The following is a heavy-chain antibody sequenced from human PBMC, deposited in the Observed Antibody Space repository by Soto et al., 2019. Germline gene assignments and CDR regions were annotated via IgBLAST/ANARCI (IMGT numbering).Heavy chain of an antibody. Sequence: GASVKVSCKASGFNFTNSAMQWVRQARGQRLEWIGWIGVGSGNTNYAQKFQERVTITRDMSTSTAYMQLSSLKSEDTAVYYCAADTAHAYFDILTYYMDVWGKGTTVTVSS. CDR2: IGVGSGNT. CDR1: GFNFTNSA. V-gene: IGHV1-58*02. CDR3: AADTAHAYFDILTYYMDV. J-gene: IGHJ6*03. D-gene: IGHD3-9*01.